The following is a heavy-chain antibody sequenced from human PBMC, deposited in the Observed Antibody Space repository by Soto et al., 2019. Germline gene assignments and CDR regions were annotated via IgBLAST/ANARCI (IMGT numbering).Heavy chain of an antibody. J-gene: IGHJ6*02. V-gene: IGHV4-39*01. D-gene: IGHD3-10*01. CDR3: ARYGSGSYYTPYYYYGMDV. CDR1: GGSISSSSYY. Sequence: SETLSLTCTVSGGSISSSSYYWGWIRQPPGNGLEWIGSIYYSGSTYYNPSLKSRVTISVDTSKNQFSLKLSSVTAADTAVYYCARYGSGSYYTPYYYYGMDVWGQGTTVT. CDR2: IYYSGST.